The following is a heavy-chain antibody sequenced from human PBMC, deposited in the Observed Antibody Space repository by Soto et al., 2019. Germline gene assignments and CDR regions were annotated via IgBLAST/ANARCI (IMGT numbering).Heavy chain of an antibody. CDR3: TTQEQQLGYYYYGMDV. CDR1: GFTFSNAW. Sequence: GGSLRLSCAASGFTFSNAWMSWVRQAPGKGLEWVGRIKSKTDGGTTDYAAPVKGRFTISRDDSKNTLYLQMNSLKTEDTAVYYCTTQEQQLGYYYYGMDVWGQGTTVTVSS. CDR2: IKSKTDGGTT. J-gene: IGHJ6*02. V-gene: IGHV3-15*01. D-gene: IGHD6-13*01.